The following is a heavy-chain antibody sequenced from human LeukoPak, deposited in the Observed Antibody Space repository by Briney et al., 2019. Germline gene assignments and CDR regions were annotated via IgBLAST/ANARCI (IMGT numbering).Heavy chain of an antibody. D-gene: IGHD3-10*01. CDR2: ISSSSSYT. Sequence: GGSPRLSCAASGFTFSDYYMSWIRQAPGKGLEWVSYISSSSSYTNYADSVKGRFTISRDNAKNSLYLQMNSLRAEDTAVYYCARGHASITMVRGVDYWGQGTLVTVSS. CDR1: GFTFSDYY. J-gene: IGHJ4*02. V-gene: IGHV3-11*05. CDR3: ARGHASITMVRGVDY.